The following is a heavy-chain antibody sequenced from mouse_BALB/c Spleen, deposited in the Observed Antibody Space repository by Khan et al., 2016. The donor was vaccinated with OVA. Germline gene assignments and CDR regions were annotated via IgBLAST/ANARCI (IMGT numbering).Heavy chain of an antibody. D-gene: IGHD1-1*01. Sequence: EVKLMESGPGLVKPSQSLSLTCTVTGYSITSGYAWNWIRQFPGNKLEWMGYISYSGVTSYTPSLKSRISITRDTSKNQFFLQLNSVTTEDTATYYCVRGKYYGYYFDYWGQGTTLTVSS. V-gene: IGHV3-2*02. CDR1: GYSITSGYA. J-gene: IGHJ2*01. CDR3: VRGKYYGYYFDY. CDR2: ISYSGVT.